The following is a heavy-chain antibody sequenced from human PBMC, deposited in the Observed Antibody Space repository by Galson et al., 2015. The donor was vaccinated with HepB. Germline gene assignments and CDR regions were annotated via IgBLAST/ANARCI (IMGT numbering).Heavy chain of an antibody. Sequence: SLRLSCAASGFTFSSYWMNWVRQAPGKGLEWVANIKEDGSEKYFVDSVKGRFTISRDNARSSLYLQMNSLRVEDTAVYYCARDKQSGTLVGTDGMDVWGQGTTVTVSS. CDR1: GFTFSSYW. V-gene: IGHV3-7*01. CDR2: IKEDGSEK. J-gene: IGHJ6*02. CDR3: ARDKQSGTLVGTDGMDV. D-gene: IGHD6-25*01.